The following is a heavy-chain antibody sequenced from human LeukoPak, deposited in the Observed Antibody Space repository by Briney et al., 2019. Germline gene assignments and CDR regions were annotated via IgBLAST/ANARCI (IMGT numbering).Heavy chain of an antibody. Sequence: PGGSLRLSCAASGFTFRSYAMHWVHQAPGKGLEWVAVISYDGSNKYFGDSVKGRFTISRDNSKNTLYLQMNSLRAEDTAVYYCAKGTRFGELLTPEELVFDYWGQGTLVTVSS. CDR1: GFTFRSYA. D-gene: IGHD3-10*01. J-gene: IGHJ4*02. CDR2: ISYDGSNK. CDR3: AKGTRFGELLTPEELVFDY. V-gene: IGHV3-30*18.